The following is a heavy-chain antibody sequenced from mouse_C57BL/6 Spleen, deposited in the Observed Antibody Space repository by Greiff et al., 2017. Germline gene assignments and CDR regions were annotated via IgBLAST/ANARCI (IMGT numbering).Heavy chain of an antibody. J-gene: IGHJ4*01. V-gene: IGHV1-39*01. D-gene: IGHD2-5*01. CDR1: GYSFTDYN. CDR2: INPNYGTT. CDR3: ADYCSNYDYYAVDY. Sequence: EVQLQESGPELVKPGASVKISCKASGYSFTDYNMNWVKPSHGKSLEWIGVINPNYGTTNYNQKFKGKATLTVDQSSSTAYMQLNSLTSEDSAVDYCADYCSNYDYYAVDYWGQGTSVTVSA.